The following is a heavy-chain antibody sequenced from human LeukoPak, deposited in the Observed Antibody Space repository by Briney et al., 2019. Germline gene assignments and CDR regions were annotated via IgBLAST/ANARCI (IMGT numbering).Heavy chain of an antibody. Sequence: SETLSLTCTVSGGSISSGSYYWSWIRQPAGKGLEWIGRIYTSGSTNYNPSLKSRVTISVDTSKNQFSLKLSSVTAADTAVYYCARSDNWNLDAFDIWGQGTMVTVSS. D-gene: IGHD1-7*01. J-gene: IGHJ3*02. CDR2: IYTSGST. CDR1: GGSISSGSYY. CDR3: ARSDNWNLDAFDI. V-gene: IGHV4-61*02.